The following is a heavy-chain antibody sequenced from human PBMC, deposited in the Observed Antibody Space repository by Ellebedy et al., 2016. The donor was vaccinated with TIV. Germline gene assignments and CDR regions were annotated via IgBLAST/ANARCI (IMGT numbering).Heavy chain of an antibody. V-gene: IGHV3-7*03. Sequence: GESLKTSCAASGFTFNSYWMSWVRQAPGKGLEWVANINQDGSRIYYVDSVKGRFTISRDNAKNSVFLRMNTLRVEDTAVYHCARDGAYGDYSPGYYGMDVWGQGTTVTVSS. J-gene: IGHJ6*02. CDR3: ARDGAYGDYSPGYYGMDV. CDR2: INQDGSRI. CDR1: GFTFNSYW. D-gene: IGHD3-22*01.